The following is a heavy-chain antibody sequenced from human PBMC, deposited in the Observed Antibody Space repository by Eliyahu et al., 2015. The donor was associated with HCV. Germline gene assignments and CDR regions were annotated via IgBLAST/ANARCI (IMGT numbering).Heavy chain of an antibody. D-gene: IGHD2-2*02. CDR2: IWYDGSNK. CDR1: GFTFSXYX. J-gene: IGHJ4*02. Sequence: QVQLVESGGGVVQPGRSLRLSCAASGFTFSXYXMHWVRQAPGKGLGWVAVIWYDGSNKYYADSVKGRFTISRDNSKSTVHLQMNSLRAEDTAVYYCARWGGLGCTSTTCYIDYWGQGTLVTVSS. CDR3: ARWGGLGCTSTTCYIDY. V-gene: IGHV3-33*01.